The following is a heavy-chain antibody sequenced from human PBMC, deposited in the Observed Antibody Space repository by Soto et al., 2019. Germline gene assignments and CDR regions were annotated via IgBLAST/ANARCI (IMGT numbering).Heavy chain of an antibody. CDR1: GGSFSGYY. CDR3: ARGWGRIFVS. CDR2: INHSGST. D-gene: IGHD7-27*01. V-gene: IGHV4-34*01. Sequence: QVQLQQWGAGLLKPSETLSLTCAVYGGSFSGYYWNWIRQPPGKGLEWIGEINHSGSTNYNPSLKGRVTISVDTTKAQFSLKLSSVTAADMAVYYCARGWGRIFVSWCQGTLVTVSS. J-gene: IGHJ4*02.